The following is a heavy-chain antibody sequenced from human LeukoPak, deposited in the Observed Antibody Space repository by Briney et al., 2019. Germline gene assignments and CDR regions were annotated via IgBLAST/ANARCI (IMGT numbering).Heavy chain of an antibody. J-gene: IGHJ4*02. V-gene: IGHV1-18*01. CDR3: ARHILEHGSGSPFTKHPVDY. Sequence: ASVKVSCKASGYTFTSYGISWVRQAPGQGLEWMGWISAYNGNTNYAQKLQGRVTMTTDTSTSTAYMELRSLRSDDTAVYYCARHILEHGSGSPFTKHPVDYWGQGTLVTVSS. CDR2: ISAYNGNT. D-gene: IGHD3-10*01. CDR1: GYTFTSYG.